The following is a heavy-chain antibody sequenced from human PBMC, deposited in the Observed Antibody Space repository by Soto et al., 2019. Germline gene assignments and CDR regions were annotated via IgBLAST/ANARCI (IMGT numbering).Heavy chain of an antibody. V-gene: IGHV5-10-1*01. CDR2: IDPIDSYT. CDR1: GYSFTSYW. CDR3: ARHNYYDSSGYHNYYYYGMDV. Sequence: VESRKISCKVSGYSFTSYWISWVRQMPGKGLEWMGRIDPIDSYTNYSPSFQGHVTISADKSISTAYLQWSSLKASDTAMYYCARHNYYDSSGYHNYYYYGMDVWGQGTTVTVSS. D-gene: IGHD3-22*01. J-gene: IGHJ6*02.